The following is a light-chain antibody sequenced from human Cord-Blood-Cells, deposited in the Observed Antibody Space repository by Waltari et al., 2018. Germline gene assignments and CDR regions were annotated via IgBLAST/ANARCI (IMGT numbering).Light chain of an antibody. CDR2: EVS. CDR1: SRDVGRYNL. J-gene: IGLJ1*01. Sequence: QSALTPPASVSGSPGQSITLSCTGTSRDVGRYNLVSWYQQHPGKAPKLMIYEVSKRPSGVSNRFSGSKSGNTASLTISGLQAEDEADYYCCSYAGSSTLVFGTGTKVTVL. V-gene: IGLV2-23*02. CDR3: CSYAGSSTLV.